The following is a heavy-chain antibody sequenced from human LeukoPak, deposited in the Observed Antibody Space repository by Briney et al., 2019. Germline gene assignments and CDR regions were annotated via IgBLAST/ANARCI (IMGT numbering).Heavy chain of an antibody. CDR1: GYTFSSYD. Sequence: ASVKVSCKASGYTFSSYDINWVRQATGQGLEWMGWMNPNSGNTGYAQNLQGRVTKTRNTSISTAYMELSSLSSEDTAVYYCARRASTVRSAFDIWGQGTMVTVSS. CDR2: MNPNSGNT. D-gene: IGHD5-24*01. J-gene: IGHJ3*02. CDR3: ARRASTVRSAFDI. V-gene: IGHV1-8*01.